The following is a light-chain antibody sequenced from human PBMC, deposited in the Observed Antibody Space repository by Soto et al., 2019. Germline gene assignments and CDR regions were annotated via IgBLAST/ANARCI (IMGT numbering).Light chain of an antibody. V-gene: IGKV3-15*01. CDR1: QSVTRSS. Sequence: EIVLTQSPGTLSLSPGERATLSCRASQSVTRSSLAWYQQKPGQAPRLLIYGASTRATGIPARFSGSGSGTEFTLTISSLQSEDFAVYYCQQYNNWLMYTFGQGTKLEIK. CDR3: QQYNNWLMYT. CDR2: GAS. J-gene: IGKJ2*01.